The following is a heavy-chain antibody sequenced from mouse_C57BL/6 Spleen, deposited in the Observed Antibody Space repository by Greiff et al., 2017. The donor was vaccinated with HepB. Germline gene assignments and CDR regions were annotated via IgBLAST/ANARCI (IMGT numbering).Heavy chain of an antibody. J-gene: IGHJ2*01. CDR3: ARNYGPWDYFDY. Sequence: QVQLQQPGAELVRPGSSVKLSCKASGYTFTSYWMDWVKQRPGQGLEWIGNIYPSDSETHYNQKFKDKATLTVDKSSSTAYMQLSSLTSEDSAVYYCARNYGPWDYFDYWGQGTTLTVSS. V-gene: IGHV1-61*01. D-gene: IGHD1-2*01. CDR2: IYPSDSET. CDR1: GYTFTSYW.